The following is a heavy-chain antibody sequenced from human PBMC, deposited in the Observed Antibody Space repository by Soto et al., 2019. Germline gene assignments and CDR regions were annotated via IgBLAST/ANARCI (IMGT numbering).Heavy chain of an antibody. J-gene: IGHJ4*02. CDR3: ARGSGMGSAPRFDY. CDR2: IYSGGST. D-gene: IGHD3-10*01. Sequence: GGSLRLSCAASGFTVSSNYMSWVRQAPGKGLEWVSVIYSGGSTYYADSVKGRFTISRDNSKNTLYLQMNSLRAEDTAVYYCARGSGMGSAPRFDYWGQGTLVTVSS. CDR1: GFTVSSNY. V-gene: IGHV3-53*01.